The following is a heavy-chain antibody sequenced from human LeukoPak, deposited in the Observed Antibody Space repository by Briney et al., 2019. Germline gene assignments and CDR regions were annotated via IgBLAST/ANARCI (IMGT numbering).Heavy chain of an antibody. CDR2: ISGSGGST. CDR3: ARDLRTYDSSGYSY. J-gene: IGHJ4*02. D-gene: IGHD3-22*01. CDR1: GFTFSSYA. V-gene: IGHV3-23*01. Sequence: GGSLRLSCAASGFTFSSYAMSWVRQAPGKGLEWVSAISGSGGSTYYADSVKGRFTISRDNSKNTLYLQMNSLRAEDTAVYYCARDLRTYDSSGYSYWGQGTLVTVSS.